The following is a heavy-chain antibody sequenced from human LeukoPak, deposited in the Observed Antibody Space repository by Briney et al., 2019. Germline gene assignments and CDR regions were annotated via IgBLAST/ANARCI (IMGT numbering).Heavy chain of an antibody. D-gene: IGHD6-13*01. CDR1: GGSISSYY. Sequence: SETLCLTCTVSGGSISSYYWSWIRQPPGKGLEWIGYIYYSGSTNYNPSLKSRVTISVDTSKNQFSLKLCSVTAADTAVYYCARAYSSSWSYNWFDPWGQGTLVTVSS. V-gene: IGHV4-59*01. J-gene: IGHJ5*02. CDR3: ARAYSSSWSYNWFDP. CDR2: IYYSGST.